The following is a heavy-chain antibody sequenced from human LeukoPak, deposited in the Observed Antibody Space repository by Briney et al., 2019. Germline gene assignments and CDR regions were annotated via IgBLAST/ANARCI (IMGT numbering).Heavy chain of an antibody. J-gene: IGHJ4*02. D-gene: IGHD6-13*01. V-gene: IGHV1-46*01. Sequence: GASVKVSCKVSGYTLTELSMHWVRQAPGQGLEWMGIINPSGGSTSYAQKFQGRVTMTRDMSTSTVYMELSSLRSEDTAVYYCARDREQLGASTTRGNYSDYWGQGTLVTVSS. CDR3: ARDREQLGASTTRGNYSDY. CDR2: INPSGGST. CDR1: GYTLTELS.